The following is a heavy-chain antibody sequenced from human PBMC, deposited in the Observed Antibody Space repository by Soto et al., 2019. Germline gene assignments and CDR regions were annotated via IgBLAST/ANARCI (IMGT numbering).Heavy chain of an antibody. V-gene: IGHV1-69*01. J-gene: IGHJ4*02. CDR2: IIPYYNTL. D-gene: IGHD6-13*01. CDR3: ASGASPWYPYFFDS. CDR1: EGTFNSYA. Sequence: QAQVVQSGAEVRKPGSSVKLSCKASEGTFNSYAIAWVRQAPGQGLEWMGGIIPYYNTLNYAQKFQDRVTITAADSTKTVNMELRSLRSDDTAVYLCASGASPWYPYFFDSWAQGTLVTVSS.